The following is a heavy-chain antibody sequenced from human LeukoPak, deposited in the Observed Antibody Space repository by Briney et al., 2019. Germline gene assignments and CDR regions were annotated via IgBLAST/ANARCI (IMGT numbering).Heavy chain of an antibody. D-gene: IGHD5-12*01. J-gene: IGHJ4*02. Sequence: GGSLRLSCAASGFSFSSYAMYWVRQAPGKGLEWVAVISYDGSNKYYADSVKGRFTISRDNSKNTLYLQMNSLRVEDTAVYYCARGGSGYDLADYWGQGTLVTVSS. CDR1: GFSFSSYA. V-gene: IGHV3-30-3*01. CDR2: ISYDGSNK. CDR3: ARGGSGYDLADY.